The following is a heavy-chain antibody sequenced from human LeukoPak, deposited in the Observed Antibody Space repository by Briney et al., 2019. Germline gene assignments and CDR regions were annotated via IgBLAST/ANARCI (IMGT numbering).Heavy chain of an antibody. CDR3: VRDYQHY. J-gene: IGHJ4*02. CDR2: IKGDGSVR. Sequence: GGSLRLSCVASGFSFSDYWMMWVRQAPGKGPEWVSSIKGDGSVRLYLDSVEGRFAISRDNAKNSLYLRMNSLRDEDTAVYYCVRDYQHYWGQGILVTVFS. V-gene: IGHV3-7*03. CDR1: GFSFSDYW. D-gene: IGHD3-16*02.